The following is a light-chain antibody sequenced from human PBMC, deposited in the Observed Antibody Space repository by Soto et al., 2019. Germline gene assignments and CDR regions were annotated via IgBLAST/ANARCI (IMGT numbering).Light chain of an antibody. Sequence: QSVLTQPPSVSGAPGQTITISCTGSRSNVGANYDVLWYQVLPGAGPRLLIYTNNQRPSGVPDRFSGSKSGTSASLAISGLQSEDEADYYCAAWDDSLNGYLFGTGTKLTVL. CDR1: RSNVGANYD. V-gene: IGLV1-44*01. CDR2: TNN. J-gene: IGLJ1*01. CDR3: AAWDDSLNGYL.